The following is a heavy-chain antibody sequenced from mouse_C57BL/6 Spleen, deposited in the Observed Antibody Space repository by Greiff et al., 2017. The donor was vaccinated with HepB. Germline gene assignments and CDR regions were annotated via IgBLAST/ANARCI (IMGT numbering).Heavy chain of an antibody. D-gene: IGHD2-3*01. V-gene: IGHV5-6*01. J-gene: IGHJ2*01. CDR3: ARHGDDGYCDY. CDR1: GFTFSSYG. CDR2: ISSGGSYT. Sequence: EVKLMESGGDLVKPGGSLKLSCAASGFTFSSYGMSWVRQTPDKRLEWVATISSGGSYTYYPDSVKGRFTISRDNAKNTLYLQMSSLKSEDTAMYYCARHGDDGYCDYWGQGTTLTVSS.